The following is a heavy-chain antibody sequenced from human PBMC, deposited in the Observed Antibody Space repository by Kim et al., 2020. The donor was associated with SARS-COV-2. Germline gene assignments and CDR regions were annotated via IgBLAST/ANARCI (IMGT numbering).Heavy chain of an antibody. J-gene: IGHJ6*02. CDR1: GYTFTSYG. D-gene: IGHD2-15*01. Sequence: ASVKVSCKASGYTFTSYGISWVRQAPGQGLEWMGWISAYNGNTNYAQKLQGRVTMTTDTSTSTAYMELRSLRSDDTAVYYCAREEVVVVVAATLPYYYYGMDVWGQGTTVTVSS. CDR3: AREEVVVVVAATLPYYYYGMDV. CDR2: ISAYNGNT. V-gene: IGHV1-18*04.